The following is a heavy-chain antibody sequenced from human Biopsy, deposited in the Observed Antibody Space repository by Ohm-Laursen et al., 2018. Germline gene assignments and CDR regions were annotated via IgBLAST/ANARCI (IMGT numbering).Heavy chain of an antibody. Sequence: GTLSLTCTVSGGSMSGDYWSWIRQSPRKGLEWIGHISDRGSTNYNPSLRGRVTITVDTSKNQFSLKLTSVTAADTAVFFCARLYRLDDYWNDDPPDAFDVWGQGTMVTVSS. D-gene: IGHD3-3*01. J-gene: IGHJ3*01. CDR1: GGSMSGDY. V-gene: IGHV4-59*01. CDR2: ISDRGST. CDR3: ARLYRLDDYWNDDPPDAFDV.